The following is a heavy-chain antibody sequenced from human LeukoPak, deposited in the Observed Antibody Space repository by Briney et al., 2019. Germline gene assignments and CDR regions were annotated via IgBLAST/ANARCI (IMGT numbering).Heavy chain of an antibody. Sequence: GSLRLSCAASGFTFSDYYMSWIRQPPGKGLEWIGEINHSGSTNYTPSLKSRVTISVDTSKNQFSLKLSSVTAADTAVYYCARLHLVSSGWYPMADSWGQGTLVTVSS. CDR2: INHSGST. D-gene: IGHD6-19*01. V-gene: IGHV4-34*01. CDR1: GFTFSDYY. CDR3: ARLHLVSSGWYPMADS. J-gene: IGHJ4*02.